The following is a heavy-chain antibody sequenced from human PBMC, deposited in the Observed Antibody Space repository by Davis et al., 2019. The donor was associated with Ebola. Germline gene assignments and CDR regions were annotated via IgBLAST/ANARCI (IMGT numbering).Heavy chain of an antibody. D-gene: IGHD2-8*01. CDR3: ASLGYCTNGVCGWFDP. Sequence: GGSLRLSCKGSGYSFTSYWIGWVRQMPGKGLEWMGIIYPGDSDTRYSPSFQGQVTISADKSISTAYLQWSSLKASDTAMYYCASLGYCTNGVCGWFDPWGQGTLVTVSS. CDR2: IYPGDSDT. J-gene: IGHJ5*02. V-gene: IGHV5-51*01. CDR1: GYSFTSYW.